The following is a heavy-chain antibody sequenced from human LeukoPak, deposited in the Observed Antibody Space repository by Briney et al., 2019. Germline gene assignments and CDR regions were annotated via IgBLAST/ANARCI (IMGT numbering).Heavy chain of an antibody. Sequence: SETLSLTCTVSGGPISSGGYYWSWIRQHPGKGLEWIGYIYYSGSTYYNPSLKSRVTISVDTSKNQFSLKLSSVTAADTAVYYCARVRRVDLNSYWGQGTLVTVSS. V-gene: IGHV4-31*03. D-gene: IGHD4-23*01. CDR3: ARVRRVDLNSY. CDR2: IYYSGST. J-gene: IGHJ4*02. CDR1: GGPISSGGYY.